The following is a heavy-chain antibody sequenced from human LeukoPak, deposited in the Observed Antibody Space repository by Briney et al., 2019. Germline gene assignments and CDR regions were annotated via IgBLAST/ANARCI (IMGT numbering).Heavy chain of an antibody. CDR3: ASGGPGYSSDFDAFDI. V-gene: IGHV1-18*01. CDR2: ISAYNGNT. CDR1: GYTFTSYG. D-gene: IGHD6-19*01. J-gene: IGHJ3*02. Sequence: ASVKVSCKASGYTFTSYGISWVRQAPGQGLEWMGWISAYNGNTNYAQKLQGRVTMTTDTSTSTAYMELRSLRSDETAVYYCASGGPGYSSDFDAFDIWGQGTMVTVSS.